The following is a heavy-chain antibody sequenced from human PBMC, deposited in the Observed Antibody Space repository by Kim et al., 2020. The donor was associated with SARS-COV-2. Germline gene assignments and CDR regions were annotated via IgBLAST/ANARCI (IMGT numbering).Heavy chain of an antibody. J-gene: IGHJ5*02. D-gene: IGHD3-22*01. V-gene: IGHV1-8*01. CDR3: SREGLNWFDP. Sequence: NTGYAQKFQGRVTMTRNTSISTAYMELSSLRSEDTAVYYCSREGLNWFDPWGQGTLVTVSS. CDR2: NT.